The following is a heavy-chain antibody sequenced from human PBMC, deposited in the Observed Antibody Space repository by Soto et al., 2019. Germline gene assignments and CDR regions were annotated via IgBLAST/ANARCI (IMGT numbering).Heavy chain of an antibody. CDR3: VTRDAYKPRRYLDL. D-gene: IGHD1-1*01. Sequence: DVQLVESGGGLVKPGGSLRLSCVASGFTFNNAWMNWVRQAPGKGLEWVGRIKSKNDGATTDYAAPVKGRFTISRDDSQETVYLQMSNVNPEDTALYYCVTRDAYKPRRYLDLLGRGTLVTVSS. V-gene: IGHV3-15*05. CDR1: GFTFNNAW. J-gene: IGHJ2*01. CDR2: IKSKNDGATT.